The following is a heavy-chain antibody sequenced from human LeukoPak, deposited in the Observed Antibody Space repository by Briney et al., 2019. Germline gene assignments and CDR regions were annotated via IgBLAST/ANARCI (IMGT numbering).Heavy chain of an antibody. J-gene: IGHJ6*02. CDR3: AKDYYSGSRRGSGALDV. V-gene: IGHV1-2*02. D-gene: IGHD3-10*01. CDR1: GYTFTGYY. CDR2: INPASGGT. Sequence: ASVKVSCKASGYTFTGYYLHWVRQAPGQGLKWMGWINPASGGTNYAQKFQGRVTMTRETSISTAYMELSSLTSDDTAVYYCAKDYYSGSRRGSGALDVWGQGTTVTVSS.